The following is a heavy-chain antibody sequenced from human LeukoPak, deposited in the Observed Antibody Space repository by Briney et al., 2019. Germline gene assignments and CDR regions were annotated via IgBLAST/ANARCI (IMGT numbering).Heavy chain of an antibody. J-gene: IGHJ6*03. CDR3: AKGPLSSSNYYMDA. D-gene: IGHD3-10*01. CDR1: AFTFRNYA. Sequence: GGSLRLSCAASAFTFRNYAMSWVRQAPGKGLEWVSSITGGGPYTYYAPSVRGRLTISRDNSKNTLYLQMSSLRAEDTAVYYCAKGPLSSSNYYMDAWGKGTTVTVSS. V-gene: IGHV3-23*01. CDR2: ITGGGPYT.